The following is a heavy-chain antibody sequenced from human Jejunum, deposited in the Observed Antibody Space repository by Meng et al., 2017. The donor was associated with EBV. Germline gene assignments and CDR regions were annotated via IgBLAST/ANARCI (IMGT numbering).Heavy chain of an antibody. Sequence: QVQLVQSGAEVKKPXASVQVSXKAYGYTFINHDINWVRQASGQGLEWMGWMNSNSGNTGFAQEFQRRVTRTRDTSISTAYMELSNLRSEDTALYYCARGSGAGGRDWFDSWEQGTLVTVSS. CDR2: MNSNSGNT. D-gene: IGHD6-19*01. CDR3: ARGSGAGGRDWFDS. V-gene: IGHV1-8*01. CDR1: GYTFINHD. J-gene: IGHJ5*01.